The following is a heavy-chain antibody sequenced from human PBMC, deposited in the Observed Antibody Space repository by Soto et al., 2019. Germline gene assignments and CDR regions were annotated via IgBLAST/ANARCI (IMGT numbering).Heavy chain of an antibody. CDR1: GGSIISGDYY. D-gene: IGHD4-17*01. Sequence: SETLSLTCTVSGGSIISGDYYWMWIRQPPGKGLEWIGYIYYSGSTYYNPSLKSRVTISVDTSKNQFSLKLSSVTAADTAVYYCASWRGVTTSFDYWGQGTLVTVSS. CDR2: IYYSGST. V-gene: IGHV4-30-4*01. J-gene: IGHJ4*02. CDR3: ASWRGVTTSFDY.